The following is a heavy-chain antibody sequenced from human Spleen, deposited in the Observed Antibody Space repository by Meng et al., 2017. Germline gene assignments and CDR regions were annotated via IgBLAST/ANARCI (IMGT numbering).Heavy chain of an antibody. CDR3: TTRLEQNYFDY. Sequence: QVQLGEWGAGVKKPGASVKVSCKASGYTFTNYAMPWVRQAPGQRLEWMGWINAGNGNTKYSQKFQGRVTVTRDTSASTAYMDLSSLRSEDTAVYYCTTRLEQNYFDYWGQGTLVTVSS. CDR1: GYTFTNYA. J-gene: IGHJ4*02. CDR2: INAGNGNT. D-gene: IGHD1-1*01. V-gene: IGHV1-3*01.